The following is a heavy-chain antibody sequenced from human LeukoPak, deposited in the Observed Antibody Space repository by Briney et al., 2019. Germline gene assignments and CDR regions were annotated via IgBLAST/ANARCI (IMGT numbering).Heavy chain of an antibody. CDR3: ARDGRDYGDYDDY. V-gene: IGHV4-4*07. D-gene: IGHD3-16*01. Sequence: SETLSLTCTVSGGSISGDYWRWIRQPAGTGLEWIGRIYTSGSTIYNPSLKSRVTMSVDTSKNQFSLRLNSVTAADTAVYYCARDGRDYGDYDDYWGQGTLVTVSS. CDR1: GGSISGDY. J-gene: IGHJ4*02. CDR2: IYTSGST.